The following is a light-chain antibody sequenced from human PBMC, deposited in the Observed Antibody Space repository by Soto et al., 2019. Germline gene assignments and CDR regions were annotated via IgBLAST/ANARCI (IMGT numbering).Light chain of an antibody. CDR3: QQQNHGPS. Sequence: IVMPQSPATLSLSPGERATLSCRASQSVATNLAWYQQKPGQAPRPLIYEASTRAPGIPARFSGSGSGTEFTIAVISVQSEVCAAYYCQQQNHGPSFGQGTHLEL. CDR2: EAS. V-gene: IGKV3-15*01. CDR1: QSVATN. J-gene: IGKJ2*01.